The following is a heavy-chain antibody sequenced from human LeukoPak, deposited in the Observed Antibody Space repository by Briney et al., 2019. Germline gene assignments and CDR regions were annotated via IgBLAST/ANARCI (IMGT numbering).Heavy chain of an antibody. CDR1: GYTFTGYY. CDR2: INPKGGGT. CDR3: ARELFFADSGFSF. D-gene: IGHD3-10*01. J-gene: IGHJ4*02. Sequence: VASVKVSCKASGYTFTGYYMHWVRQAPGQGLEWMGWINPKGGGTNFAQKFRGRVTMTSDPAINTAYMELSRLTSDDTGVYYCARELFFADSGFSFWGQGTQVTVSS. V-gene: IGHV1-2*02.